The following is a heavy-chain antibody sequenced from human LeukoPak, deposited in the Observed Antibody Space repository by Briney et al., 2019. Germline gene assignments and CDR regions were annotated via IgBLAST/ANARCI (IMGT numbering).Heavy chain of an antibody. CDR3: TRDYGDYVYDYYYYMDV. Sequence: PGGSLRLSCAASGFTFSGSAMHWVRQASGKGLEWVGRIRSKANSYATAYAASVKGRFTISRDDSKNTAYLQMNSLKTEDTAVYYCTRDYGDYVYDYYYYMDVWGKGTTVTVSS. CDR1: GFTFSGSA. CDR2: IRSKANSYAT. D-gene: IGHD4-17*01. J-gene: IGHJ6*03. V-gene: IGHV3-73*01.